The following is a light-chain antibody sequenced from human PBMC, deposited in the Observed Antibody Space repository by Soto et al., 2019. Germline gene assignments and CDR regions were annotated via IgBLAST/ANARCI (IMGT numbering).Light chain of an antibody. CDR3: PQFGTSPMYT. J-gene: IGKJ2*01. CDR2: GAT. Sequence: EIVLTQSPGTLSLSPGETATLSCRASQSVSSTYLAWYQQKPGQAPRLLIFGATSRATGIPDRFSGSGSGTDFTLTISRLEPEDFAVYYCPQFGTSPMYTFGQGTKLEIK. CDR1: QSVSSTY. V-gene: IGKV3-20*01.